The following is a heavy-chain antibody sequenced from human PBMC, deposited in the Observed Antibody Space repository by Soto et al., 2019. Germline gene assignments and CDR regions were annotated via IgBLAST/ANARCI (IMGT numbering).Heavy chain of an antibody. CDR1: GFNLNTYG. Sequence: GGSLRLSCVASGFNLNTYGIYWVRQAPGKGLQWVAQILYDGSKKHYADSVRGRFTITRDNSKNTVYLQMDSLRGDDTAMYYCVRDLAFRVDYWGQGTLVTVSS. J-gene: IGHJ4*02. D-gene: IGHD3-16*01. V-gene: IGHV3-30*03. CDR3: VRDLAFRVDY. CDR2: ILYDGSKK.